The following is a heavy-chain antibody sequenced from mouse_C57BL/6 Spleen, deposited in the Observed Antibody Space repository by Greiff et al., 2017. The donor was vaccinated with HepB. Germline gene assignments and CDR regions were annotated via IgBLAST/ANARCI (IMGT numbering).Heavy chain of an antibody. V-gene: IGHV1-52*01. CDR1: GYTFTSYW. J-gene: IGHJ2*01. Sequence: QVQLQQPGAELVRPGSSVKLSCKASGYTFTSYWMHWVKQRPIQGLEWIGNIDPSDSETHYNQKFKDKATLTVDKSSSTAYMQLSSLTSEDSAVYYCARYYSNEGYYFDYWGQGTTLTVSS. CDR3: ARYYSNEGYYFDY. D-gene: IGHD2-5*01. CDR2: IDPSDSET.